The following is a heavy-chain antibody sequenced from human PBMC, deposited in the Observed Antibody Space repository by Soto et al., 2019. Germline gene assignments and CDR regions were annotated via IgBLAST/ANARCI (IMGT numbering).Heavy chain of an antibody. CDR3: AMDVIGHDNYETIGYYFDH. V-gene: IGHV1-46*01. D-gene: IGHD3-16*01. CDR1: GYTFTKFH. CDR2: IDPSGGVT. Sequence: QVQLIQFGAEVKKPGASVKVSCRASGYTFTKFHIHWVRQAPGQGLEWMGMIDPSGGVTRDAQRFQGRITMTSDTSTSSVYMELRGLTSEDTAVYYCAMDVIGHDNYETIGYYFDHWGPGTLVTVSS. J-gene: IGHJ4*02.